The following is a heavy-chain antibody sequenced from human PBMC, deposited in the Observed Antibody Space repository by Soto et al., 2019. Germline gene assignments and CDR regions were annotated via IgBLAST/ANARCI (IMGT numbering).Heavy chain of an antibody. J-gene: IGHJ4*02. V-gene: IGHV2-5*02. CDR2: IYWDDDK. CDR1: GFSISANGEA. D-gene: IGHD3-3*01. Sequence: KSGPTLVNPTQTLTLTCSFSGFSISANGEAVGWIRQPPGKALEWLALIYWDDDKRFSSSLKSRLTVTKDPSKNQVVLTVSDLDPTDTATYSCAHRVFRRVFGLVTTTAIFFDFGGQGTRFTVSS. CDR3: AHRVFRRVFGLVTTTAIFFDF.